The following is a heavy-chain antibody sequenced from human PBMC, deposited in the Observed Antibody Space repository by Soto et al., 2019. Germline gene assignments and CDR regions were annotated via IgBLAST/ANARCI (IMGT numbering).Heavy chain of an antibody. Sequence: SETLSLTCTVSGGSISSSSYYWGWIRQPPGKGLEWIGSIYYSGSTYYNPSLKSRVTISIDTSKNQFSLKLSSVTAADTAVYYCARNDPDNSSRRSFNPWFDPWGQATLVTVSS. D-gene: IGHD6-13*01. CDR1: GGSISSSSYY. CDR2: IYYSGST. CDR3: ARNDPDNSSRRSFNPWFDP. V-gene: IGHV4-39*01. J-gene: IGHJ5*02.